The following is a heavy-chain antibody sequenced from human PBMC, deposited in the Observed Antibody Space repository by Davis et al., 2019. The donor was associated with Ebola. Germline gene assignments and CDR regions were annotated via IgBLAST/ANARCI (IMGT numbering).Heavy chain of an antibody. Sequence: PGGSLRLSCAASGFTFDDYAMHWVRQAPGKGLEWVSLISGDGDSTYYADSVKGRLTISRDNSKNFLHLQMNSLRTEDTALYYCAKDNQKWLTYYAMDVWGQGTTVTVSS. CDR1: GFTFDDYA. CDR3: AKDNQKWLTYYAMDV. J-gene: IGHJ6*02. CDR2: ISGDGDST. D-gene: IGHD6-19*01. V-gene: IGHV3-43*02.